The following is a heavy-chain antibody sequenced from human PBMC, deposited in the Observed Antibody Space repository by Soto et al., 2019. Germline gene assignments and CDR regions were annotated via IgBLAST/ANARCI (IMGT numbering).Heavy chain of an antibody. Sequence: QVQLQESGPGLVKPSETLSLTCTVSGGSISSYYWSWIRQPPGKGLEWIGYIYYSGSTNYNPSLKSRVTISVDTSKNQSSLKLSSVTAADTAVYYCARRYGVYVDYWGQGTLVTVSS. V-gene: IGHV4-59*08. CDR1: GGSISSYY. CDR3: ARRYGVYVDY. D-gene: IGHD4-17*01. J-gene: IGHJ4*02. CDR2: IYYSGST.